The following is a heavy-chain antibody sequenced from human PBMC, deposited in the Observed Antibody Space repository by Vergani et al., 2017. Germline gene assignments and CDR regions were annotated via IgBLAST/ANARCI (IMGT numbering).Heavy chain of an antibody. CDR1: GYTFTSYA. D-gene: IGHD3-10*01. CDR2: INAGNGNT. Sequence: QVQLVQSGAEVKKPGASVKVSCKASGYTFTSYAMHWVRQAPGQRLEWMGWINAGNGNTNYSQTFQGRVTITRDTSASTAYMELSSLRSEDTAVYYCARMPNYYGSGSTLDYWGQGTLVTVSS. CDR3: ARMPNYYGSGSTLDY. V-gene: IGHV1-3*01. J-gene: IGHJ4*02.